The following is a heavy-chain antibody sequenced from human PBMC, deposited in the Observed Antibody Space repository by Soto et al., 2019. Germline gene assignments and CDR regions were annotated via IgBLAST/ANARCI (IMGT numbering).Heavy chain of an antibody. V-gene: IGHV4-39*01. CDR1: GGSISSSSYY. J-gene: IGHJ4*02. CDR3: ARHAALTGYPGQYYFDY. D-gene: IGHD3-9*01. Sequence: TSETLSLTCTVSGGSISSSSYYWGWIRQPPGKGLEWIGSIYYSGSTYYNPSLKSRVTISVDTSKNQFSLKLSSVTAADTAVYYCARHAALTGYPGQYYFDYWGQGTLVTVSS. CDR2: IYYSGST.